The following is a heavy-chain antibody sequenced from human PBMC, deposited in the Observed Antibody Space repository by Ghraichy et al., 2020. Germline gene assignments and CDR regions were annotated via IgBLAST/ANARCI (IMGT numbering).Heavy chain of an antibody. Sequence: GASLRLSCAASGFTLRSYAMSWVRQAPGKGLEWVSGISGSGDSTHYADSVKGRFTISRDNSKNTLYLQMNSLRVEDTAVYYCAKDPGAYYDPGWYFDLWGRGTLVTVSS. CDR3: AKDPGAYYDPGWYFDL. V-gene: IGHV3-23*01. CDR2: ISGSGDST. D-gene: IGHD3-22*01. CDR1: GFTLRSYA. J-gene: IGHJ2*01.